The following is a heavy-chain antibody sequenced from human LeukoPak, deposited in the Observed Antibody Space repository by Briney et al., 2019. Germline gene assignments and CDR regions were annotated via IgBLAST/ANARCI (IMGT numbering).Heavy chain of an antibody. Sequence: PSETLSLTCTVSGGSISSYYWNWIRQPPGKGLEWIGNIYYSGSTNYNPSLKSRVTISVDTPKNQFSLKLSSVTAADTAVYYCTRGSIAYYYMDVWGKGTTVTVSS. CDR3: TRGSIAYYYMDV. CDR1: GGSISSYY. J-gene: IGHJ6*03. V-gene: IGHV4-59*01. CDR2: IYYSGST. D-gene: IGHD3-22*01.